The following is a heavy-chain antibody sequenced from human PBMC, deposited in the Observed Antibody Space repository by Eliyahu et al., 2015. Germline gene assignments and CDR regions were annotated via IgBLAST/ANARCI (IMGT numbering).Heavy chain of an antibody. CDR2: IXYDGSNQ. D-gene: IGHD4-23*01. CDR1: GFPFSDSA. V-gene: IGHV3-33*08. CDR3: ARDHDYSGNYLED. J-gene: IGHJ4*02. Sequence: QVRLVESGGGVVQPGRSLRPSCSXSGFPFSDSAMXWXRQAPGKGVEWVAIIXYDGSNQYYADSVKGRFTISRDNSKNTVSLQMNSLRGEDTAIYYCARDHDYSGNYLEDWGQGTLVAVSS.